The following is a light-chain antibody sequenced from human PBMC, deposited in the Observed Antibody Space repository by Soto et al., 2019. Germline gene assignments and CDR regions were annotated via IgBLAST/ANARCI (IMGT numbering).Light chain of an antibody. CDR2: DAS. CDR1: QSVSRH. CDR3: HQRTNWPIT. J-gene: IGKJ5*01. V-gene: IGKV3-11*01. Sequence: EIVLTQSPATLSLSPGERATLSCRASQSVSRHLAWYQQKPGQAPRLLIYDASNRATGIPARFSGSGSGTDFTLTINSLEPEDFAVYYCHQRTNWPITFGQGTRLEIK.